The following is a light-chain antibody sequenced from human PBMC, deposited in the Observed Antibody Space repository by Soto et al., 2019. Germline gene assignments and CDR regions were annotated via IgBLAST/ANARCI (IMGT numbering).Light chain of an antibody. CDR2: DAS. CDR3: QQTYSTLVT. V-gene: IGKV3-15*01. J-gene: IGKJ3*01. Sequence: EILMTQSPATLSVSPGERVTFSCRASQSVSYYLAWYQQKPGQAPRLLIYDASTRATGIPVRFSGSRSGTEFTLHISSLQSEDFATYCCQQTYSTLVTFGPGTKVDIK. CDR1: QSVSYY.